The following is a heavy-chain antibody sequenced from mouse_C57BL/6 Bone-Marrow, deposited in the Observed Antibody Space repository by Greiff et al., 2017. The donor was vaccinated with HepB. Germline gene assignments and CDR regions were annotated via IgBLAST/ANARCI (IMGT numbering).Heavy chain of an antibody. V-gene: IGHV5-6*01. CDR2: ISSGGSYT. CDR3: ARPQFITTVVDYFDY. D-gene: IGHD1-1*01. J-gene: IGHJ2*01. CDR1: GFTFSSYG. Sequence: EVQRVESGGDLVKPGGSLKLSCAASGFTFSSYGMSWVRQTPDKRLEWVATISSGGSYTYYPDSVKGRFTISRDNAKNTLYLQMSSLKSEDTAMYYCARPQFITTVVDYFDYWGQGTTLTVSS.